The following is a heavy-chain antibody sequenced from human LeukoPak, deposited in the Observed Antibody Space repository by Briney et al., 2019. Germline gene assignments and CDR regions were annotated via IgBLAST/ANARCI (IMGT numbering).Heavy chain of an antibody. Sequence: GGSLRLSCAGSGFTFSSYAMSWVRQAPGKGLEWVSAISGSGGRTYYADSVKGRFTISRDNSKSTLYLQMNSLRAEDTAVYYCAKAAFCSSTSCPSYWGQGTLVTVSS. J-gene: IGHJ4*02. CDR1: GFTFSSYA. CDR2: ISGSGGRT. CDR3: AKAAFCSSTSCPSY. D-gene: IGHD2-2*01. V-gene: IGHV3-23*01.